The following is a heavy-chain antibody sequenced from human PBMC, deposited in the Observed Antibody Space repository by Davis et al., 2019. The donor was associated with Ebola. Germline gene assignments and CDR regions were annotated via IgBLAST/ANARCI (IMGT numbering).Heavy chain of an antibody. CDR2: VSGDGSKI. V-gene: IGHV3-30*03. CDR3: ARSKGRYSQYSSFDY. CDR1: GFTFIDHA. Sequence: GESLKISCAGPGFTFIDHAMHLVRQAPGKGLEWGAVVSGDGSKIYYVDSVEGRFTISRDNSKNTLYLQMNSLRPEDTAVYYCARSKGRYSQYSSFDYWGQGTLITVSS. D-gene: IGHD5-18*01. J-gene: IGHJ4*02.